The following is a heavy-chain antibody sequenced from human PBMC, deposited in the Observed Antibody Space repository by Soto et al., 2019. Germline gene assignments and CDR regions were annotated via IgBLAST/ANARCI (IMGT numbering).Heavy chain of an antibody. CDR3: ARHDRLTGYDADY. D-gene: IGHD3-9*01. CDR1: GASIGRSSHY. CDR2: IYYSGSS. V-gene: IGHV4-39*01. J-gene: IGHJ4*02. Sequence: QVQLQESGPGLVKPSETLSLTCTVSGASIGRSSHYWAWVRQPPGKGAEWIGRIYYSGSSYYNPSLKSRVSLSVETFKNQFSLKMSSMTAADTAVFYCARHDRLTGYDADYWGQGTLVSVSS.